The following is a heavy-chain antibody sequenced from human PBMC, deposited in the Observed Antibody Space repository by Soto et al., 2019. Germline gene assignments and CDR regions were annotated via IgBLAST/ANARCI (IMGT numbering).Heavy chain of an antibody. CDR3: AHRRMATIMTLGAFDI. V-gene: IGHV2-5*02. CDR2: IYWDDDK. D-gene: IGHD5-12*01. CDR1: GFSLSTSGVG. Sequence: QITLKESGPTLVKPTQTLTLTCTFSGFSLSTSGVGVGWIRQPQGKALEWLALIYWDDDKRYSPSLKSRLTITKDTSKNQVVLTMTNMDPVDTATYYCAHRRMATIMTLGAFDIWGQGTMVTVSS. J-gene: IGHJ3*02.